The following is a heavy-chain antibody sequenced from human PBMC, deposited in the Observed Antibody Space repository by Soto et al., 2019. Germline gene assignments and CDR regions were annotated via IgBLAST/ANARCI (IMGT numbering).Heavy chain of an antibody. CDR3: ARGRYSSSSNWFDP. V-gene: IGHV4-31*03. J-gene: IGHJ5*02. Sequence: QVQLQESGPGLVKPSQTLSLTCTVSGGSISSGGYYWTWIRQHPGKGLEWIGYIYYSGRTYYNPSLKSRVTISVDTSKNQFSLKLISVTAADTAVYYCARGRYSSSSNWFDPWGQGTLVTVSS. CDR1: GGSISSGGYY. CDR2: IYYSGRT. D-gene: IGHD6-6*01.